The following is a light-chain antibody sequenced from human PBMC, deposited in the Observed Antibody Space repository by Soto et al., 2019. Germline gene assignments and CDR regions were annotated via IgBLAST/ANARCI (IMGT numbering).Light chain of an antibody. CDR3: QQSDRIPYP. V-gene: IGKV1-39*01. CDR2: AAS. Sequence: DIQMTQSPSSLSVSIGDRITITCRSSQSISVYLNWYQKKPGTPPKLLIYAASNLQSGVPSRFIGSGSGTDFTLTISSLQPEDFASYYCQQSDRIPYPFGQWTKLEI. J-gene: IGKJ2*01. CDR1: QSISVY.